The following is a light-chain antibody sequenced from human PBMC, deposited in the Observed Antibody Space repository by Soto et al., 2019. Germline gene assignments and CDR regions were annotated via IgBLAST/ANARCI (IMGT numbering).Light chain of an antibody. CDR2: EVS. J-gene: IGLJ3*02. V-gene: IGLV2-14*01. CDR3: SSYTSSTTWV. CDR1: SSDVGAYNY. Sequence: QSALTQPASVSGSPGQSITISCTGTSSDVGAYNYVSWYQQHPGKAPKLMIYEVSYRPSGVSDRFSGSRSGNTASLTISGLQAEDESDYYCSSYTSSTTWVFGGGTQADRP.